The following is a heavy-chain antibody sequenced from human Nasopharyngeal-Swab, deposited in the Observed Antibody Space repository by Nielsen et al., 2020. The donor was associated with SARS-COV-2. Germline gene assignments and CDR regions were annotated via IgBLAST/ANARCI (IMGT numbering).Heavy chain of an antibody. CDR1: GYSFIGYD. D-gene: IGHD2-15*01. Sequence: ASVKVSCKPSGYSFIGYDMHWVRQAPGQGLEWMGWINPNSGGTQSAQKFQGRVTMSRDTSISTAYLELSSLSFDDTAIYYCARDLPGWPWGQGTLVTVSS. V-gene: IGHV1-2*02. J-gene: IGHJ5*02. CDR3: ARDLPGWP. CDR2: INPNSGGT.